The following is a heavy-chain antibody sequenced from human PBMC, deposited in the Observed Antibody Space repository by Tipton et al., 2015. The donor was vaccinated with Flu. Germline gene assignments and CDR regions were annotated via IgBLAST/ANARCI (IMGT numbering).Heavy chain of an antibody. CDR1: GDSISSSSYY. D-gene: IGHD3-10*01. CDR2: VYFSGSA. Sequence: TLSLTCIVSGDSISSSSYYWGWIRQPPGKGLEWIGTVYFSGSAYYSPSLESRATISIDTSKNHVSLSLTSVTAADTAVYYCARDRLGFRELPDYWGQGILVTVSS. J-gene: IGHJ4*02. CDR3: ARDRLGFRELPDY. V-gene: IGHV4-39*07.